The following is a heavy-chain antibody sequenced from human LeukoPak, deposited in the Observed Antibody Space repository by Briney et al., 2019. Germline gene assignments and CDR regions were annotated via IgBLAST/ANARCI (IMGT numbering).Heavy chain of an antibody. CDR2: IYYSGST. CDR1: GGSISSYY. J-gene: IGHJ5*02. CDR3: ARGGAGCSSTSCYFRFDP. Sequence: SETLSLTCTVSGGSISSYYWSWIRQPPGKGLEWIGYIYYSGSTNYNPSLKSRVTISVDTSKNQFSLKLISVTAADTAVYYCARGGAGCSSTSCYFRFDPWGQGTLVTVSS. V-gene: IGHV4-59*01. D-gene: IGHD2-2*01.